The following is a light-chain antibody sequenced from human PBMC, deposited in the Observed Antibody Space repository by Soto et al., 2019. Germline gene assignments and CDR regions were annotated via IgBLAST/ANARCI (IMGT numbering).Light chain of an antibody. CDR1: SSNIGANT. CDR2: SHS. CDR3: AAWDDSLNGYV. J-gene: IGLJ1*01. V-gene: IGLV1-44*01. Sequence: QSVLTQPPSASGTPGQRVAFSCSGSSSNIGANTVNWYQQLPGAAPKLLIYSHSQRPSGVPDRFSGSKSGTSASLAISGPQSADEADSPCAAWDDSLNGYVFGTGTKVTVL.